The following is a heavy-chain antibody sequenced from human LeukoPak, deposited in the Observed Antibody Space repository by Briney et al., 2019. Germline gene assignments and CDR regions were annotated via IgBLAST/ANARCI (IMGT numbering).Heavy chain of an antibody. V-gene: IGHV3-7*05. Sequence: PGGSLRLSCAASGFTFSNSWMNWVRQAPGKGLEWVANIKQDGSEKYYVDSVKGRFTISRDNAKNSLYLQMNSLRVEDTAVYYCAREPDSSSSDYFDYWGQGTLVTVSS. D-gene: IGHD6-6*01. J-gene: IGHJ4*02. CDR2: IKQDGSEK. CDR3: AREPDSSSSDYFDY. CDR1: GFTFSNSW.